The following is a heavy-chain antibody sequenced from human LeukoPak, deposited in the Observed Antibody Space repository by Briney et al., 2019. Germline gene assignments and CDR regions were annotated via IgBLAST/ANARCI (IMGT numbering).Heavy chain of an antibody. CDR3: ARHPYSGYDSVWFDP. V-gene: IGHV4-34*01. D-gene: IGHD5-12*01. J-gene: IGHJ5*02. Sequence: PSETLSLTCAVYGGSFSGYYWSWIRQPPGKGLEWIGEINHSGSTNYNPSLKSRVTISVDTSKNQFSLKLSSVTAADTAVYYCARHPYSGYDSVWFDPWGQGTLVTVSS. CDR1: GGSFSGYY. CDR2: INHSGST.